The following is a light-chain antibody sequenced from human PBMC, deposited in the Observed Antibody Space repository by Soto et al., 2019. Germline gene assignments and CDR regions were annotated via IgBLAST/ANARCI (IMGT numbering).Light chain of an antibody. CDR2: DAS. Sequence: DIQMTQSPSSLSASVGDRVTITCRASQDISNYLNWYQQRPGKAPKLLIYDASNLERGVPSRFSGTRSRTHFTFAITRLQPEDVATYYYQQSDSLPITFGQGTRLEI. CDR1: QDISNY. V-gene: IGKV1-33*01. J-gene: IGKJ5*01. CDR3: QQSDSLPIT.